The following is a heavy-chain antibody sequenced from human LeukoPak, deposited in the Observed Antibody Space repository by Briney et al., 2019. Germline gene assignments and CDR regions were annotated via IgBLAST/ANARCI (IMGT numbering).Heavy chain of an antibody. CDR3: ARAPGITMVRGVDPMFDP. CDR2: IYYSGST. CDR1: GGSISSYY. V-gene: IGHV4-59*01. J-gene: IGHJ5*02. Sequence: PSETLSLTCTVSGGSISSYYWSWIRQPPGKGLEWIGYIYYSGSTNYNPSLKSRVTISVDTSKNQFSLKLSSVTAADTAVYYCARAPGITMVRGVDPMFDPWGQGTLVTVSS. D-gene: IGHD3-10*01.